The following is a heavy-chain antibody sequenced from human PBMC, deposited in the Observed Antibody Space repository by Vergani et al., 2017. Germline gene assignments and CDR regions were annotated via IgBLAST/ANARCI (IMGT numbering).Heavy chain of an antibody. CDR2: IYYSGST. J-gene: IGHJ4*02. CDR3: ARFLDFQSGYPLWGNSGFYY. CDR1: GGSISSHY. Sequence: QVQLQESGPGLVKPSETLSLTCTVSGGSISSHYWSWIRQPPGKGLEWIGYIYYSGSTNYNPSLKSRVTISVDTSKNQFSLKLSSVTAADTAVYYCARFLDFQSGYPLWGNSGFYYWGQGTLVTVSS. V-gene: IGHV4-59*11. D-gene: IGHD3-3*01.